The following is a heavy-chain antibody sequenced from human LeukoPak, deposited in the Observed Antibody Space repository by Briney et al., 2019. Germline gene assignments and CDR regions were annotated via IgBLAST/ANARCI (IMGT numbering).Heavy chain of an antibody. D-gene: IGHD6-6*01. CDR1: GSTFSDYY. J-gene: IGHJ4*02. CDR3: ARGYSSSFDY. CDR2: ISSSGSTI. Sequence: PGGSLRLSCAAPGSTFSDYYMSWIRRAPGKGLEWVSYISSSGSTIYYADSVKGRFTISRDNAKNSLYLQMNSPRAEDTAVYYCARGYSSSFDYWGQGTLVTVSS. V-gene: IGHV3-11*01.